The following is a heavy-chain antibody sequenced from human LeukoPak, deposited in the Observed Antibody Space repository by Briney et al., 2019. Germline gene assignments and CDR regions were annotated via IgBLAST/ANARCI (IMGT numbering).Heavy chain of an antibody. CDR1: GFTFSSYS. V-gene: IGHV3-21*01. J-gene: IGHJ2*01. D-gene: IGHD6-19*01. CDR3: AVAGLSYWYFDL. CDR2: ISGSSDYT. Sequence: PGGSLRLSCAASGFTFSSYSMNWVRQAPGKGLEWVSSISGSSDYTYYADSVKGRFTISRDNAKNSLYLQMNSLRAEDTAVYYCAVAGLSYWYFDLWGRGTLVTVSS.